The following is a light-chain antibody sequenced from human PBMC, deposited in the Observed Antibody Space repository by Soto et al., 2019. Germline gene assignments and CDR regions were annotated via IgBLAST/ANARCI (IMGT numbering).Light chain of an antibody. V-gene: IGKV1-5*03. CDR2: KAS. CDR3: QQYYNYPLT. J-gene: IGKJ1*01. CDR1: QGIGDR. Sequence: DIQRTQSPSTLSASVGDRVTTTCRASQGIGDRLAWYQQTPGPAPKLLIFKASTSQSGVPSSFSGRGAGTDFTLTSSSLQPGDFATDYCQQYYNYPLTVGQGTKVDI.